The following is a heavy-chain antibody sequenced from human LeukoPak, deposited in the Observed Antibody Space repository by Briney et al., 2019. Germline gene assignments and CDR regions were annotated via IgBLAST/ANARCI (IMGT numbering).Heavy chain of an antibody. J-gene: IGHJ4*02. D-gene: IGHD5-12*01. V-gene: IGHV3-30*02. CDR1: GFTFSSYG. CDR2: IRYDGENK. Sequence: GGSLRLSCAASGFTFSSYGMHWVRQAPGKGLEWVTFIRYDGENKYYADSVKGRFTFSRDISENTLYLEMNNLRLEDTAVYYCAKERPPRGYNMPDYWGQGTLVTVSS. CDR3: AKERPPRGYNMPDY.